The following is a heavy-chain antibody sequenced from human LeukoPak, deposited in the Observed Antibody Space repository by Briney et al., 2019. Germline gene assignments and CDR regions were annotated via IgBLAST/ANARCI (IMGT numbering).Heavy chain of an antibody. Sequence: GGSLRLSCAASGFTFSSYSMNWVRQAPGKGLEWVSAISGSGGSTYYADSVKGRFTISRDNTKNTLYLQMNSLRAEDTAVYYCARLSSGLDYWGQGTLVTVSS. CDR2: ISGSGGST. CDR1: GFTFSSYS. D-gene: IGHD3-22*01. CDR3: ARLSSGLDY. J-gene: IGHJ4*02. V-gene: IGHV3-23*01.